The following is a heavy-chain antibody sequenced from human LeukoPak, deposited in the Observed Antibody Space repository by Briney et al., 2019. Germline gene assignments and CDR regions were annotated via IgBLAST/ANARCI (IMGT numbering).Heavy chain of an antibody. D-gene: IGHD3-10*01. CDR2: LSGRGRDT. V-gene: IGHV3-23*01. CDR1: GFTFSTYA. CDR3: AKDHGGYGSFDY. J-gene: IGHJ4*02. Sequence: TGGSLRLSCAASGFTFSTYAMSWVRQAPGKGLEWLSALSGRGRDTYYADSVKGRFTISRDESKNTLYLQMNSLRAEDTAVYYCAKDHGGYGSFDYWGQGTLVTVSS.